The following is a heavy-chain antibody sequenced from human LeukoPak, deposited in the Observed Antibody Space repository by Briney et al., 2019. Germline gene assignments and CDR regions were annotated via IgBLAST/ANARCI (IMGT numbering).Heavy chain of an antibody. CDR2: IYYSGST. V-gene: IGHV4-61*01. D-gene: IGHD4-17*01. CDR3: ARVPRASDYLDWFDP. Sequence: SETLSLTCTVSGGSISGSSYYWSWIRQPPGKGLEWIGYIYYSGSTNYNPSLKSRVTISVDTSKNQFSLKLSSVTAADTAVYYCARVPRASDYLDWFDPWGQGTLVTVSS. CDR1: GGSISGSSYY. J-gene: IGHJ5*02.